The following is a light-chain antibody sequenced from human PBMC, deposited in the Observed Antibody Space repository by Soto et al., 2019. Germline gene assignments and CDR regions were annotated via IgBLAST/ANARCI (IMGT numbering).Light chain of an antibody. CDR1: QSVHNF. CDR2: GAS. Sequence: EIVLTQSPATLSSFPGDRVTLSCRASQSVHNFLAWYQQKPGQAPRLLIYGASTRAAGIPARFSGSGSGTDFTLTISRLEPEDFAVYYCQQYGSSGTFGQGTKVDI. CDR3: QQYGSSGT. J-gene: IGKJ1*01. V-gene: IGKV3-20*01.